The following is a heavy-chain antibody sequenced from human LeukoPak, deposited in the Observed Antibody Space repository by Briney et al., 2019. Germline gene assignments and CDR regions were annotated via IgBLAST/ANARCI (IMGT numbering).Heavy chain of an antibody. V-gene: IGHV4-59*01. CDR3: AKVYCSSTSCYRYYFDY. J-gene: IGHJ4*02. Sequence: SETLSLTCTVSGCSISSYYWSWIRQPPGKGLEWIGYIYYSGSTNYNPSLKSRVTISVDTSKNQFSLKLSSVTAADTAVYYCAKVYCSSTSCYRYYFDYWGQGTLVTVSS. CDR2: IYYSGST. D-gene: IGHD2-2*01. CDR1: GCSISSYY.